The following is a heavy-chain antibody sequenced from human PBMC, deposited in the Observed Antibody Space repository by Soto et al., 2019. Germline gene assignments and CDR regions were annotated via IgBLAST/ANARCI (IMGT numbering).Heavy chain of an antibody. CDR2: IRSKGNNYAT. CDR3: SRQASDFWIGKPQYYMDV. Sequence: GGSLRLSCATSGFTFSGSAMHWVRQASGKGLEWVGRIRSKGNNYATAYGASLKGRFTISRDDSKNTAYLQMNSLNTEDTAVYYCSRQASDFWIGKPQYYMDVPGKGPTRTVSS. J-gene: IGHJ6*03. CDR1: GFTFSGSA. V-gene: IGHV3-73*01. D-gene: IGHD3-3*01.